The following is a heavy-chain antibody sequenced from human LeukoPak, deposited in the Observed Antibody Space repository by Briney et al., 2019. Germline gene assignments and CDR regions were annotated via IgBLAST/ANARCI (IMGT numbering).Heavy chain of an antibody. D-gene: IGHD6-13*01. CDR3: ARDAFAAALDV. CDR1: GYTFTSYG. CDR2: ISAYNGNT. Sequence: ASVKVSCKASGYTFTSYGISWVRQAPGQGLEWMGWISAYNGNTNYAQKLQGRVTMTTDTSTSTACMELRSLRSDDTAVYYCARDAFAAALDVWGQGTTVTVSS. V-gene: IGHV1-18*01. J-gene: IGHJ6*02.